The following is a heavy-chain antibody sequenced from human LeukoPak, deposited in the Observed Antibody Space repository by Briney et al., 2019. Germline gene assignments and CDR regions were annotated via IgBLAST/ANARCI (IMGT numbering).Heavy chain of an antibody. CDR1: GYTFTCYD. D-gene: IGHD5-18*01. J-gene: IGHJ6*02. Sequence: ASVKVSCKASGYTFTCYDINWVRQATGQGLEWMGWMNPNSGNTGYAQKFQGRVTMTRNTSISTAYMELSSLRSEDTAVYYCARGFLIRGRGFRDVWGQGTTVTVSS. CDR2: MNPNSGNT. CDR3: ARGFLIRGRGFRDV. V-gene: IGHV1-8*01.